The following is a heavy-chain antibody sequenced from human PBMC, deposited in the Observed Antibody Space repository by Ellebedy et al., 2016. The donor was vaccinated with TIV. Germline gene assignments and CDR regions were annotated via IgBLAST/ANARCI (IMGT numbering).Heavy chain of an antibody. CDR2: ISHSGSST. V-gene: IGHV3-23*01. J-gene: IGHJ4*02. CDR1: GFTFDSHA. D-gene: IGHD5-12*01. CDR3: AKDRPKYGGYWDFDH. Sequence: GGSLRLSXAASGFTFDSHAMAWVRQAPGKGLEWVSAISHSGSSTYYGDSVRGRFSVSRDNSKNTLYLQMNSLTVADTATYYCAKDRPKYGGYWDFDHWGQGTLVTVSS.